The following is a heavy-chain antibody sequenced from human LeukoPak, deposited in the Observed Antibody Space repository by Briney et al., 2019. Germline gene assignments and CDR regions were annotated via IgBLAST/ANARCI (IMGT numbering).Heavy chain of an antibody. D-gene: IGHD5-18*01. CDR1: GYTFTGCF. J-gene: IGHJ4*02. CDR3: ARSAYNYGYVYFDH. V-gene: IGHV1-2*02. Sequence: ASVKVSCKASGYTFTGCFIHYVRQAPGQGLEWMGWIDPNSDNIRYSETFKDRVTMTRDTSTNTAYMELSWLRSDDTAVYYCARSAYNYGYVYFDHWGQGTLVSVSS. CDR2: IDPNSDNI.